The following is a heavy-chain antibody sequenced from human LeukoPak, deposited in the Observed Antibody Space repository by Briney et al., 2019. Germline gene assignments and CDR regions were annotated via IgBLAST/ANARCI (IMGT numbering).Heavy chain of an antibody. CDR2: ISHSGGNT. CDR1: GLTFSNYA. D-gene: IGHD4-17*01. Sequence: GGSLRLSCAASGLTFSNYALSWVRPAPGKGLEGVSGISHSGGNTYYSDSVKGRFTISRDNSKNRLYLQMNSLRAEDTAVYYCARVWTATTPDYWGQGTLVTVSS. V-gene: IGHV3-23*01. CDR3: ARVWTATTPDY. J-gene: IGHJ4*02.